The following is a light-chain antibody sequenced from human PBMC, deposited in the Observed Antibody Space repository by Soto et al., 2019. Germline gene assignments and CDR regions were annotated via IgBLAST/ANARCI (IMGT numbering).Light chain of an antibody. Sequence: ALTQPPSASGSPGQSVTISCTGTSGDVGGYYYVSWYQHHPGKVPKLIIYEVTKRPSGVPDRFSGSKSGNTASLTVSGLQAEDEADYYCMSYVGSNIFVFGTGTKVTVL. V-gene: IGLV2-8*01. J-gene: IGLJ1*01. CDR2: EVT. CDR1: SGDVGGYYY. CDR3: MSYVGSNIFV.